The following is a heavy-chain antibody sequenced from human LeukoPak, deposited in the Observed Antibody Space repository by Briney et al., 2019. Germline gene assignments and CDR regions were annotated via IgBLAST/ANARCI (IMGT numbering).Heavy chain of an antibody. CDR2: ISAYNGNT. J-gene: IGHJ4*02. CDR3: ARGFHRLYGSGSYYNPEFDY. CDR1: GYTFTSYG. D-gene: IGHD3-10*01. Sequence: RASVKVSCKASGYTFTSYGISWVRQAPGQGLEWMGWISAYNGNTNYAQKLQGRVTMTTDTSTSTAYMELRSLRSDDTAVYYCARGFHRLYGSGSYYNPEFDYWGQGTLVTVSS. V-gene: IGHV1-18*01.